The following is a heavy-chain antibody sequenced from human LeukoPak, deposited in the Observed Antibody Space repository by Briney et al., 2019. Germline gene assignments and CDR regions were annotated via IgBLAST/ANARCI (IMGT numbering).Heavy chain of an antibody. CDR2: IYYSGST. V-gene: IGHV4-59*01. D-gene: IGHD1-7*01. Sequence: SETLSLTCTVSGGSISSYYWSWIRQPPGKGLEWIGYIYYSGSTNYNPSLKSRVTISVETSKNQFSLKLSSVTAADTAVYYCARGPVGGTTYNDGDAFDIWGQGTMVTVSS. J-gene: IGHJ3*02. CDR1: GGSISSYY. CDR3: ARGPVGGTTYNDGDAFDI.